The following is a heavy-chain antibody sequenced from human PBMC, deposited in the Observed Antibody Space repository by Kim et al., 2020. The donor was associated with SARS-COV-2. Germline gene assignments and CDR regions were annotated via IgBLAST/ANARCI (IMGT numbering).Heavy chain of an antibody. V-gene: IGHV3-21*01. J-gene: IGHJ4*02. CDR3: ARDYGDYVTSTFDF. CDR2: ISSSSSYI. D-gene: IGHD4-17*01. CDR1: GFTFSRYS. Sequence: GGSLRLSCAASGFTFSRYSMNWVRQAPGKGLEWVSSISSSSSYIYYADSVKGRFTISRDNAKNSLYLQMNSLRAEDTAVYYCARDYGDYVTSTFDFWGQGTLVTVSS.